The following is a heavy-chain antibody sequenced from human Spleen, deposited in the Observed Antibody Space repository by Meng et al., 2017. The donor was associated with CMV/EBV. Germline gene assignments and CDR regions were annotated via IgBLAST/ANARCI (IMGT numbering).Heavy chain of an antibody. Sequence: GESLKISCAASGFTFSSYAMSWVRQAPGKGLEWVSTISGTGVSTYYADSVKGRFTISRDNAKNSLYLQMNSLSAGDTAVYYCARGGSGSYLSTSWGQGTLVTVSS. V-gene: IGHV3-23*01. CDR3: ARGGSGSYLSTS. CDR2: ISGTGVST. J-gene: IGHJ5*02. D-gene: IGHD3-10*01. CDR1: GFTFSSYA.